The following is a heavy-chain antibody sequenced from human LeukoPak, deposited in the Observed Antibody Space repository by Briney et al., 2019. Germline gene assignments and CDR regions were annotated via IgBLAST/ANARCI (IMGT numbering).Heavy chain of an antibody. CDR2: ITTGSSTI. Sequence: GGSLRLSCAASGFTFSTYSMNWVRQAPGKGLQGVSYITTGSSTIYYADSVKGRFTVSRDNAKNSLYLQMNSLRAEDTAVYYCATDGLGASGGIDFWGQGTLVTVSS. D-gene: IGHD1-26*01. CDR1: GFTFSTYS. V-gene: IGHV3-48*01. CDR3: ATDGLGASGGIDF. J-gene: IGHJ4*02.